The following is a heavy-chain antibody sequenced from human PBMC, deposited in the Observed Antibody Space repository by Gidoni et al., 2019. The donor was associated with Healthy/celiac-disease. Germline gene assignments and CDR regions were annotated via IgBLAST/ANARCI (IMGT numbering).Heavy chain of an antibody. D-gene: IGHD6-19*01. V-gene: IGHV3-30-3*01. Sequence: QVQLVESGGGVVQPGRSLSLSCAASGFTFSSYAMHWVRQSPGKGLEWVAVISYDGSNKYYADSVKGRFTISRDNSKNTLYLQMNSRRAEDTAVYYCERVPGIAVAAYFDYWGQGTLVTVSS. J-gene: IGHJ4*02. CDR3: ERVPGIAVAAYFDY. CDR2: ISYDGSNK. CDR1: GFTFSSYA.